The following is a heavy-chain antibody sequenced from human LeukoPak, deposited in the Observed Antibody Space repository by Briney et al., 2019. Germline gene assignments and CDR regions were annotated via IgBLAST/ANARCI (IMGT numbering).Heavy chain of an antibody. D-gene: IGHD3-10*01. CDR3: ARDMLGYYYGSGNYGSFDT. Sequence: RPSETLSLTCTVSGDSISNHYWTWIRQPPGKGLEWIGYIYYSGITDYNPSLRGRVTMSLDTSKNQFSLKLNSLTAADTAVYYCARDMLGYYYGSGNYGSFDTWGQGTLVTVSS. V-gene: IGHV4-59*11. J-gene: IGHJ5*02. CDR1: GDSISNHY. CDR2: IYYSGIT.